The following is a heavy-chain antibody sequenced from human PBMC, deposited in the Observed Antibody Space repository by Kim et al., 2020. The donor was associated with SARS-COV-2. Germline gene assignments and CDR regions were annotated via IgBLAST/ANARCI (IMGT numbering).Heavy chain of an antibody. CDR3: ARWGWQQSEFDY. D-gene: IGHD7-27*01. CDR1: GFSFSDHY. Sequence: GGSLRLSCAASGFSFSDHYMNWIRQVPGKGLEWVSFISGSGSNADYADSVKGRFTITRDNAKSSLYLQMNSLRVEDTAIYYCARWGWQQSEFDYWGQGTLVTVSS. J-gene: IGHJ4*02. CDR2: ISGSGSNA. V-gene: IGHV3-11*06.